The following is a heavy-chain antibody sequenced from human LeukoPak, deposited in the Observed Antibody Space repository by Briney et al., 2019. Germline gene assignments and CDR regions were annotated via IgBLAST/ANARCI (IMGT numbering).Heavy chain of an antibody. CDR2: ISGSGGST. CDR3: AKDTVKVTTIRRVPHYMDV. Sequence: SGGSLRLSCAASGFTFSSYGMSWVRQAPGKGLEWVSAISGSGGSTYYADSVKGRFTISRDNSKNTLYLQMNSLRAEDTALYYCAKDTVKVTTIRRVPHYMDVWGKGTTVTISS. J-gene: IGHJ6*03. V-gene: IGHV3-23*01. CDR1: GFTFSSYG. D-gene: IGHD5-12*01.